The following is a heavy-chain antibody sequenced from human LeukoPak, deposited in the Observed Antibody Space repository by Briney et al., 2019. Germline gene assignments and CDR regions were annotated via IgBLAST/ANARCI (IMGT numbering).Heavy chain of an antibody. CDR3: AREVGTPQAFDI. V-gene: IGHV3-74*01. Sequence: PGGSLRLSCAASGFTFSPVWMHWVRQAPGKGLMWVSHIINDGSYTTYADSVKGRFTISRDNAKNTVYLQMNSLRAEDTAVYYCAREVGTPQAFDIWGQGTMVTVSS. J-gene: IGHJ3*02. D-gene: IGHD1-26*01. CDR1: GFTFSPVW. CDR2: IINDGSYT.